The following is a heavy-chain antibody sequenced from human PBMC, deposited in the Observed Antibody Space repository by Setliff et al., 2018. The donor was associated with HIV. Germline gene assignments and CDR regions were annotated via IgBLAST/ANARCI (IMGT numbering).Heavy chain of an antibody. CDR2: ISSSSDYI. V-gene: IGHV3-21*01. Sequence: GSLRLSCVASGFTFSNYGMNWVRQAPGKGLEWVSSISSSSDYIYYSDSVRARFTISRDNAKNSLYLQMNSLRAEDTAVYYCATTSHAYSTGWGPDYWGQGTLVTVSS. CDR3: ATTSHAYSTGWGPDY. D-gene: IGHD6-19*01. J-gene: IGHJ4*02. CDR1: GFTFSNYG.